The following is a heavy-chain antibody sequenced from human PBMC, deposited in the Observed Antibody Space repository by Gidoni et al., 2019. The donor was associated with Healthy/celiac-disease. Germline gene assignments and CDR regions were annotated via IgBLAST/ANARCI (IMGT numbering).Heavy chain of an antibody. CDR2: ISWNIGSI. D-gene: IGHD1-1*01. Sequence: EVQLVESGGGLVQPGRSLRLSRAASGFTFDDYAMHWVRQAPGKGLEWVSGISWNIGSIGYADSLKGRFTISRDNAKNSLYLQMNSLRAEDTALYYCAKLGGTTLIKDYWGQGTLVTVSS. CDR1: GFTFDDYA. CDR3: AKLGGTTLIKDY. V-gene: IGHV3-9*01. J-gene: IGHJ4*02.